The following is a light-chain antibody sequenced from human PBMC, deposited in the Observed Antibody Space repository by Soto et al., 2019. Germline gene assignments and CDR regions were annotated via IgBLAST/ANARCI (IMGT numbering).Light chain of an antibody. CDR3: QQANSFPIT. CDR2: DAS. CDR1: QSVSSY. V-gene: IGKV3-11*01. J-gene: IGKJ5*01. Sequence: EIVLTQSTATLSLSPGERATLSCRASQSVSSYLAWYQQKPGQAPRLLIYDASNRATGIPARFSGSGSGTDFTLTISSLEPEDFATYFCQQANSFPITFGQGTLLEVK.